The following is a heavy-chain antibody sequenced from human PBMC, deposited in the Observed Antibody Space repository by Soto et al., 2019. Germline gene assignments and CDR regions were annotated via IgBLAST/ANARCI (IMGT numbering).Heavy chain of an antibody. Sequence: QVQLVQSGAELKKPGASVNISCTASGFTFSDNLINWVRQAPGQGLEWMGWLNPDTGNTRYSETFQGRVTIYSHSYESIAYFERRDLENEYTALYFCVRDRQSVGPRANDAFDVWGQRTMINVPT. CDR2: LNPDTGNT. V-gene: IGHV1-3*01. CDR3: VRDRQSVGPRANDAFDV. J-gene: IGHJ3*01. CDR1: GFTFSDNL.